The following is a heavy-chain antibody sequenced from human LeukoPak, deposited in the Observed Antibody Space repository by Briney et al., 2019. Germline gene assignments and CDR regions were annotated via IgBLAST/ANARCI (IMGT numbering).Heavy chain of an antibody. V-gene: IGHV4-59*01. CDR2: IYYSGST. CDR1: GGSISSYH. J-gene: IGHJ6*02. Sequence: PSETLSLTCTVSGGSISSYHWSWIRQPPGKGLEWIGYIYYSGSTNYNPSLKSRVTISVDTSKNQFSLKLSSVTAADTAVYYRARVWARNDILTGYYHYYNYYGMDVWGQGTTVTVSS. CDR3: ARVWARNDILTGYYHYYNYYGMDV. D-gene: IGHD3-9*01.